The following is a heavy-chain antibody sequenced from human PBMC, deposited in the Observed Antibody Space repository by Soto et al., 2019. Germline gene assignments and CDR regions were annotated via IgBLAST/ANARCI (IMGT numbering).Heavy chain of an antibody. J-gene: IGHJ6*02. CDR1: GGSISSSSFH. CDR2: IYYSGRT. V-gene: IGHV4-39*01. Sequence: PSETLSLTCTVSGGSISSSSFHWGWIRQPPGKGLKWIGSIYYSGRTYYNTSLKRQITISVDTTKKKNTLKLSSMTAADTAVYYCARAQGNYYYYGMNVWGQGTTVTVSS. CDR3: ARAQGNYYYYGMNV.